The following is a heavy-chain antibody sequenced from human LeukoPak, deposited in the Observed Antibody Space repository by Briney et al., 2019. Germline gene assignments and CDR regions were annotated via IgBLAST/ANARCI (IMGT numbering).Heavy chain of an antibody. Sequence: GGSLSLSCAASGFAFNTYYMSWVRQAPGKGLEWVANIKEDGSVKYYVDSVKGRFTISRDNARNSLYLRMNSLRAEDTAVYYCAGPNWYVSSPWGQGTLVTVSS. V-gene: IGHV3-7*01. CDR2: IKEDGSVK. CDR3: AGPNWYVSSP. D-gene: IGHD6-13*01. J-gene: IGHJ5*02. CDR1: GFAFNTYY.